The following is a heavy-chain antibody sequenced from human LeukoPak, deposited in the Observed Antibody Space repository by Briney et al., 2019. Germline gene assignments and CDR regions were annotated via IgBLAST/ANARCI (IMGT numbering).Heavy chain of an antibody. CDR3: AREMLGDYAVDY. D-gene: IGHD4-17*01. CDR1: GYTFTSYD. V-gene: IGHV1-8*01. J-gene: IGHJ4*02. Sequence: ASVKVSCKASGYTFTSYDINWVRQATGQGLEWMGWMNPNSGNTGYAQKFQGRVTMTRKTSISTAYMELSSLRSEDTAVYYCAREMLGDYAVDYWGQGTLVTVSS. CDR2: MNPNSGNT.